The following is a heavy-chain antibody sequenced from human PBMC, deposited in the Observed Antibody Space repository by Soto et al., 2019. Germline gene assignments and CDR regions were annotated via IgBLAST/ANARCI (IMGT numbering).Heavy chain of an antibody. J-gene: IGHJ1*01. CDR3: AKRRLNTITSLSDY. D-gene: IGHD2-2*01. CDR1: GFTFSSYA. CDR2: ISGSGGST. V-gene: IGHV3-23*01. Sequence: GGSLRLSCAASGFTFSSYAMSWVRQAPGKGLEWVSAISGSGGSTYYADSVKGRFTISRDNSKNTLYLQMNSLRDDDTAIYYCAKRRLNTITSLSDYWGQGVQVTVSS.